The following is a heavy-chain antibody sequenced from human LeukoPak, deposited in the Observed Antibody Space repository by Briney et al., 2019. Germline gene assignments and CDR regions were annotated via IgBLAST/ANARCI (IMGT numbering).Heavy chain of an antibody. CDR2: ISYDGSNK. J-gene: IGHJ4*02. D-gene: IGHD2-2*01. V-gene: IGHV3-30-3*01. CDR1: GFTFSSYA. CDR3: ARGINCSSTSCYWRISRY. Sequence: GGSLRLSCAASGFTFSSYAMHWVRQAPGKGLEWVAVISYDGSNKYYADSVKGRFTISRDNSKNTLYLQMTSLRAEDTAVYYCARGINCSSTSCYWRISRYWGQGTLVTVSS.